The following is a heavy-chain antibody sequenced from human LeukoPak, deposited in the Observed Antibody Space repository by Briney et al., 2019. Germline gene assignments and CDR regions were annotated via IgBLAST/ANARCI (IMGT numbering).Heavy chain of an antibody. CDR3: ARDIVATIGDYVDY. J-gene: IGHJ4*02. D-gene: IGHD5-12*01. CDR1: GYTFIGYY. Sequence: ASVTGSCKASGYTFIGYYIHWARQAPGQRHEWLGWINPDTGGTNYAQTFQGRVTMTRDTSITTAYMELSSLRSEDTAVYYCARDIVATIGDYVDYWGQGTLVTVSS. CDR2: INPDTGGT. V-gene: IGHV1-2*02.